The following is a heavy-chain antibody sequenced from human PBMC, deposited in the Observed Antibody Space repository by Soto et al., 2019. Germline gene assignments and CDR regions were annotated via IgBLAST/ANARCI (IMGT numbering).Heavy chain of an antibody. V-gene: IGHV1-69*04. CDR3: AREGKQRKSLHIYYYMDV. Sequence: GASVKVSCKASGGTFSSYTISWVRQAPGQGLEWMGRIIPILGIANYAQKFQGRVTITADKSTSTAYMELSSLRSEDTAVYYCAREGKQRKSLHIYYYMDVWGKGTTVTVSS. CDR1: GGTFSSYT. D-gene: IGHD6-25*01. CDR2: IIPILGIA. J-gene: IGHJ6*03.